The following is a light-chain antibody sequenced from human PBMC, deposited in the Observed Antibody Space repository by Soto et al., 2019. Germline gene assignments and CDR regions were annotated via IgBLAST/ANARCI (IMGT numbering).Light chain of an antibody. CDR1: QSVSSN. Sequence: EIVMTQSPATLSVSPWERATLSCRASQSVSSNLAWYQQKPGQAPRLLIYDASTRATGIPTRFSGSGSGTDFTLTISSLQSEDFAVYYCQQYNNWPYTFGQGTRLEIK. J-gene: IGKJ5*01. CDR2: DAS. CDR3: QQYNNWPYT. V-gene: IGKV3-15*01.